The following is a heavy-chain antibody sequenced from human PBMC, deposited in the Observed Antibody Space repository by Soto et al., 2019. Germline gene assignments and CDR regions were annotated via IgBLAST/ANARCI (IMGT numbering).Heavy chain of an antibody. D-gene: IGHD6-6*01. CDR2: INHSGST. Sequence: SETLSLTCTVSGGSISSSSNHWGWIRQPPGKGLEWIGEINHSGSTNYNPSLKSRVTISVDTSKNQFSLKLSSVTAADTAVYYCARVLIAARSLLFDYWGQGTLVNVSS. J-gene: IGHJ4*02. CDR3: ARVLIAARSLLFDY. V-gene: IGHV4-39*07. CDR1: GGSISSSSNH.